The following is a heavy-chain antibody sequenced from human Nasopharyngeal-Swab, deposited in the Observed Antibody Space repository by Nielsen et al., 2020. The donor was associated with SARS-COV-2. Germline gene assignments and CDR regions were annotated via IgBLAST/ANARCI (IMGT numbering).Heavy chain of an antibody. CDR3: AREGILWFGEEMWLFFDY. D-gene: IGHD3-10*01. J-gene: IGHJ4*02. CDR2: IHHSGST. Sequence: RQAPGKGLEWIGYIHHSGSTYYNPSLKSRVTISVDRSKNQFSLKLSSVTAADTAVYYCAREGILWFGEEMWLFFDYWGQGTLVTVSS. V-gene: IGHV4-30-2*01.